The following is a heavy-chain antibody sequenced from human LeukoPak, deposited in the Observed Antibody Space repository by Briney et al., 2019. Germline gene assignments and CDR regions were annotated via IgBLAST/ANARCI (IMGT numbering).Heavy chain of an antibody. D-gene: IGHD4-17*01. V-gene: IGHV1-2*02. CDR3: ARTGRLRFTGGFDI. CDR1: GYTFTGYY. CDR2: INPNSGGT. Sequence: ASVKVSCKASGYTFTGYYMHWVRQAPGQGLEWMGWINPNSGGTNYAQKFQGRVTMTRDMSISTAYMELSRLRSADTAVYYCARTGRLRFTGGFDIWGQGTMVTVSS. J-gene: IGHJ3*02.